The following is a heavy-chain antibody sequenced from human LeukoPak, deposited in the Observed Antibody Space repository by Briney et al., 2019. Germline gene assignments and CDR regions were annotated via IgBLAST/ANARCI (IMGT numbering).Heavy chain of an antibody. V-gene: IGHV1-18*01. D-gene: IGHD3-3*01. J-gene: IGHJ4*02. Sequence: ASVKVSCKASGYTFTSYGISWVRQAPGQGLEWMGWISAYNGNTNYAQKLQGRVTMTTDTSTSTAYMELRSLRSDDTAVYYCARGEKYYDFWSGYFYWGQGTLVTVSS. CDR1: GYTFTSYG. CDR2: ISAYNGNT. CDR3: ARGEKYYDFWSGYFY.